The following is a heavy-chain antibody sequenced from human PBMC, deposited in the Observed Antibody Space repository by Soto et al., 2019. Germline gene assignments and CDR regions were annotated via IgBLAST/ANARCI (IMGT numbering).Heavy chain of an antibody. CDR1: GGSFSGYY. V-gene: IGHV4-34*01. Sequence: SETLSLTCAVYGGSFSGYYWSWIRQPPGKGLEWIGEINHSGSTNYNPPLKSRVTISVDTSKNQFSLKLSSVTAADTAVYYCARGPERGYSYGSDNYYFDYWGQGTLVTVSS. CDR3: ARGPERGYSYGSDNYYFDY. J-gene: IGHJ4*02. CDR2: INHSGST. D-gene: IGHD5-18*01.